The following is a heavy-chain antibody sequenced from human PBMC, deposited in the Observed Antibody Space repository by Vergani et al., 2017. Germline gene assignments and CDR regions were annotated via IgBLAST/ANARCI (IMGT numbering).Heavy chain of an antibody. CDR2: IFPDDSDT. CDR3: ARQLPPRSYYYYGMDV. CDR1: GYRFSSSW. J-gene: IGHJ6*02. Sequence: EVQLVQSGAEVKKPGESLKISCKGFGYRFSSSWIGWVRQMPGKGLEWMGIIFPDDSDTRYSPSFQGQVTISADKSISTAYLQWSSLKASDTAMYYCARQLPPRSYYYYGMDVWGQGTTVTVSS. V-gene: IGHV5-51*01.